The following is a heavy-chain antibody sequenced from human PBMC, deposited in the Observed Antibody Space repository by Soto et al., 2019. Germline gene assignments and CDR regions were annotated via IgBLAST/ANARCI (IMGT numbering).Heavy chain of an antibody. CDR1: GYTFTAYG. Sequence: ASVKVSCKTSGYTFTAYGITWVRQAQGRGLELLGWISPYNDNTKYAEKFQGRVTLTTDISTGTASMELSSLKSDDTAVYYCARSGWNSPYYSHGLDVWGQGTTVTVSS. J-gene: IGHJ6*02. CDR3: ARSGWNSPYYSHGLDV. D-gene: IGHD6-19*01. V-gene: IGHV1-18*01. CDR2: ISPYNDNT.